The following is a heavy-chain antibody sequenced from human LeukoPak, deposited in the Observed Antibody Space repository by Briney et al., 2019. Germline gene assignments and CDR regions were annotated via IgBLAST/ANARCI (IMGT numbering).Heavy chain of an antibody. CDR2: INVEGDYI. CDR1: GFIASTFW. Sequence: PGGSLRLSCAASGFIASTFWMHWVRQAPGKGLVWVARINVEGDYIDYAESVKGRFTISRDSAKNSLYLQMNSLRPEDTGVYYCARDLTGPYDHWGQGTQVTVSS. V-gene: IGHV3-74*01. D-gene: IGHD3-22*01. CDR3: ARDLTGPYDH. J-gene: IGHJ4*02.